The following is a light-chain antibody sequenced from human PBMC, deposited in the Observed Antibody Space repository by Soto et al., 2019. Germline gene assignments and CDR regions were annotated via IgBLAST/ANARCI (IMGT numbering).Light chain of an antibody. Sequence: DIQMTQSPSTLSASVGDRVTITCRASQTIYSFLSWYHQRPVKPPNLLIYTASTLASGVPSRFSGSASGTESPLTISSLPPDDFANYYCQQYNSYAITFGQGTRLEIK. V-gene: IGKV1-5*03. CDR2: TAS. CDR1: QTIYSF. CDR3: QQYNSYAIT. J-gene: IGKJ5*01.